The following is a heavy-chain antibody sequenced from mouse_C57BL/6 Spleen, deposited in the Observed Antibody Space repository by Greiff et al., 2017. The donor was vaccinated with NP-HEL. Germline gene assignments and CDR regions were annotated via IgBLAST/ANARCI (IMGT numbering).Heavy chain of an antibody. D-gene: IGHD3-2*02. V-gene: IGHV2-5*01. Sequence: QVHVKQSGPGLVQPSQSLSITCTVSGFSLTSYGVHWVRQSPGKGLEWLGVIWRGGSTDYNAAFMSRLSITKDNSKSQVFFKMNSLQADDTAIYYCAKTAAQATGWFAYWGQGTLVTVSA. CDR3: AKTAAQATGWFAY. J-gene: IGHJ3*01. CDR1: GFSLTSYG. CDR2: IWRGGST.